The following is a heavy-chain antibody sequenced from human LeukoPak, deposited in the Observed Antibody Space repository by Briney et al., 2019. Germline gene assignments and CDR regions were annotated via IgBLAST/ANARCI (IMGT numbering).Heavy chain of an antibody. J-gene: IGHJ1*01. V-gene: IGHV3-23*01. CDR2: ISGSGGST. CDR1: GLTFSSYA. CDR3: AKKSYYDSSGYPEYFQH. D-gene: IGHD3-22*01. Sequence: GGSLRLSCAASGLTFSSYAMSWVRQAPGKGLEGVSAISGSGGSTYYADSVKGRFTISRDNSKNTLYLQMTSLRAEDTAVYYCAKKSYYDSSGYPEYFQHWGQGTLVTVSS.